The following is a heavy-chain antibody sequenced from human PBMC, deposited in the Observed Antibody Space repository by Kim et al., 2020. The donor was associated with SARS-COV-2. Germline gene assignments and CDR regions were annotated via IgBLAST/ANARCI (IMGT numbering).Heavy chain of an antibody. V-gene: IGHV3-30*04. CDR2: ISYDGSNK. D-gene: IGHD6-19*01. Sequence: GGSLRLSCAASGFTFSSYAMHWVRQAPGKGLEWVAVISYDGSNKYYADSVKGRFTISRDNSKNTLYLQMNSLRAEDTAVYYCARDYGSGWSDGERLLIYYMDDWGKGTLVTVSS. J-gene: IGHJ4*02. CDR1: GFTFSSYA. CDR3: ARDYGSGWSDGERLLIYYMDD.